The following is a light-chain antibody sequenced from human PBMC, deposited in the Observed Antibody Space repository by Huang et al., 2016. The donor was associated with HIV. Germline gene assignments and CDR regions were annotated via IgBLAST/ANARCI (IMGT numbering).Light chain of an antibody. CDR3: QQYFSTPPT. J-gene: IGKJ2*01. CDR2: WAS. Sequence: DIVMTQSPDSLAVSLGERATINCKSSQSVLYSSNNKYYLSWYQQKPGQPPKLLIYWASTRESGFPDRFSGSGSGTDFTLTISSLQAEDVAVYYCQQYFSTPPTFGQGTKLDIK. V-gene: IGKV4-1*01. CDR1: QSVLYSSNNKYY.